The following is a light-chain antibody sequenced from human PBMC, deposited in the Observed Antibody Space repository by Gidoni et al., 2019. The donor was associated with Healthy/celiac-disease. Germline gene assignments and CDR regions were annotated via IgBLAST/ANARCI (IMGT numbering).Light chain of an antibody. Sequence: DIQMTQSPSSLSASVGDRVNITCRASQSISSYLNWDQQKPGKAPKLLIDSASSLQSGVPSRFRGSGSGTDFTLTISSLQPEDFATYYCQQFYSTPETFGQGTKVEIK. CDR2: SAS. CDR1: QSISSY. CDR3: QQFYSTPET. V-gene: IGKV1-39*01. J-gene: IGKJ1*01.